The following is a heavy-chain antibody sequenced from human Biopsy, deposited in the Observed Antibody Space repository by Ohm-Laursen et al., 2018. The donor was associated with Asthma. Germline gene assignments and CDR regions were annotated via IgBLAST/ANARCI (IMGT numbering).Heavy chain of an antibody. Sequence: SLRLSCAASGFAFRSYAMNWVRQAPGKGLEWVAVISYDGSITHYADSVKGRFAISRDNSKNTVYLDISSLRIEDTAVFYCGIVVAANPFQGDCWGQGTLVTVSS. CDR1: GFAFRSYA. CDR3: GIVVAANPFQGDC. V-gene: IGHV3-30*03. CDR2: ISYDGSIT. D-gene: IGHD2-15*01. J-gene: IGHJ4*02.